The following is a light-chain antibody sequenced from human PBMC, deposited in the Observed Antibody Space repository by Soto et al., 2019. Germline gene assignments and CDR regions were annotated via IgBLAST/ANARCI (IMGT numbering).Light chain of an antibody. J-gene: IGKJ5*01. CDR2: DAS. CDR1: QSIKNN. V-gene: IGKV3-11*01. Sequence: EIVMTHSPATLSVSPGGRFNLSCRASQSIKNNLAWYQKKSGQAPRLLIYDASNRATGIPARLSGSGYGTDLTITISSIEPEDFEVYYCQHRSIWTVSFGQGTRLEIK. CDR3: QHRSIWTVS.